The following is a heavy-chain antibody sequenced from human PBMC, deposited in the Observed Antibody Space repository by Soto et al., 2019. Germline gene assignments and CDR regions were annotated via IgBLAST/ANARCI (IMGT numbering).Heavy chain of an antibody. CDR2: ISGSGGST. CDR3: AKVSMDDSSGYYYDG. J-gene: IGHJ4*02. Sequence: EVQLLESGGGLVQPGGSLRLSCAASGFTFSSYAMSWVRQAPGKGLEWVSAISGSGGSTYYADSVKGRFTISRDNSKNTLYPQMTRLRDEDRAVDYCAKVSMDDSSGYYYDGWGQGTLVTVSS. V-gene: IGHV3-23*01. D-gene: IGHD3-22*01. CDR1: GFTFSSYA.